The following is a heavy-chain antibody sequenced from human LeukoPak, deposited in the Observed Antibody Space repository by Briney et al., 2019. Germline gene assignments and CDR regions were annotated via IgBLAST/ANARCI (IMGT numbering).Heavy chain of an antibody. Sequence: PSETLSLTCTVSGVSVSDNNFFWNWIRQPPGKGLEWIGYIYNSGSTNYNPALNSRVTISVDTSNNQFFLKLSSVIAADTAVYYCAGLEAHRPLDYWGQGTLVIVSS. CDR3: AGLEAHRPLDY. V-gene: IGHV4-61*01. CDR2: IYNSGST. J-gene: IGHJ4*02. CDR1: GVSVSDNNFF.